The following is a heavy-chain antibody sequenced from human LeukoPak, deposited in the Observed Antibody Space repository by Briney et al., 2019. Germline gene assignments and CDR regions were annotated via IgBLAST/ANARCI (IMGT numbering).Heavy chain of an antibody. V-gene: IGHV4-34*01. CDR2: INHSGST. CDR1: GGSFSGYY. CDR3: ARVSIEWGLWSRAGNWFDP. D-gene: IGHD1-26*01. Sequence: PSETLSLTCAVYGGSFSGYYWSWIRQPPGKGLEWIGEINHSGSTNYNPSLKSRVTISVDTSKNQFSLKLSSVTAADTAVYYCARVSIEWGLWSRAGNWFDPWGQGTLVTVSS. J-gene: IGHJ5*02.